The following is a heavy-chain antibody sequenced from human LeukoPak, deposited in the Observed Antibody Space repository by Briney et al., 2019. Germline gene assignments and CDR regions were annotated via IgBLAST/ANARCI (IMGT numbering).Heavy chain of an antibody. J-gene: IGHJ4*02. V-gene: IGHV3-9*01. CDR2: ISWNSGNI. D-gene: IGHD3-16*01. CDR3: GQGGGGWGSLPSDY. CDR1: GFTFDDYA. Sequence: GRSLRLSCAASGFTFDDYAMHWVRQAPGKGLEWVSGISWNSGNIGYADSVKGRFTISRDNAKNSLYLQMNSLRSEDTALYYCGQGGGGWGSLPSDYWGQGTLVTVSS.